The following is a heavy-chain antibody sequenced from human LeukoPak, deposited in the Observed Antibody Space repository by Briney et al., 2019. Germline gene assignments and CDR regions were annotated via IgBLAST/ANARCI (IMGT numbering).Heavy chain of an antibody. CDR2: IYSRGGT. Sequence: GGSLRLSCAASGFTVSSNFMSWVRQAPRKGLECVSVIYSRGGTYYADSVQGRFTISRDASKNTLFLQMNSLRADDTAVYYCARKTDSSGSGDYWGQGTLVTVSS. V-gene: IGHV3-53*01. CDR1: GFTVSSNF. CDR3: ARKTDSSGSGDY. D-gene: IGHD3-22*01. J-gene: IGHJ4*02.